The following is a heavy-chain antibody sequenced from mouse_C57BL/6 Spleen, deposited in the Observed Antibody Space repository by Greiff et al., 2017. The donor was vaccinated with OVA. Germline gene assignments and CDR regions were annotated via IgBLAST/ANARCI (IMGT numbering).Heavy chain of an antibody. CDR3: ASDGPYAMDY. CDR2: IWSGGST. J-gene: IGHJ4*01. CDR1: GFSLTSYG. Sequence: VQLQQSGPGLVQPSQSLSITCTVSGFSLTSYGVHWVRQSPGKGLEWLGVIWSGGSTDYNAAFISRLSISKDNSKSQVFFKMNSLQADDTAIYYCASDGPYAMDYWGQGTSVTVSS. V-gene: IGHV2-2*01. D-gene: IGHD2-3*01.